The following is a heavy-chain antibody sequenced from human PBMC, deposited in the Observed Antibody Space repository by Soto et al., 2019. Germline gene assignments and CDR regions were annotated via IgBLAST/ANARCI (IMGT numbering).Heavy chain of an antibody. D-gene: IGHD6-13*01. J-gene: IGHJ4*02. CDR1: GYTFTSYY. CDR2: INPSGGST. Sequence: ASVKVSCKASGYTFTSYYMHWVRQAPGQGLEWMGIINPSGGSTSYAQKFQGRVTMTRDTSTSTVYMELSSLRSEDTAVYYCARDPVIAAAGTPFDYWGQGTLVTVSS. V-gene: IGHV1-46*01. CDR3: ARDPVIAAAGTPFDY.